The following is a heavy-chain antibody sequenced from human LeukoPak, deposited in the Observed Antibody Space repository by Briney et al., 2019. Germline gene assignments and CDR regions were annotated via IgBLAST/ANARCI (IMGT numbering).Heavy chain of an antibody. D-gene: IGHD5-18*01. V-gene: IGHV3-30-3*01. J-gene: IGHJ4*02. CDR2: ISYDGSNK. Sequence: GGSLRLSCAASGFTFSSYAMHWVRQAPGKGLEWVAVISYDGSNKYYADSVKGRFTFSRAHSKNTLYLQMTRLRAEDTAVYYCAKLWRNTDFGYWGQGTLVTVSS. CDR3: AKLWRNTDFGY. CDR1: GFTFSSYA.